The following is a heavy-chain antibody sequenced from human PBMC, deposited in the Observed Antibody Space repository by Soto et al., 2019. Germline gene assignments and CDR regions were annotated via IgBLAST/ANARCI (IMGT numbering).Heavy chain of an antibody. CDR2: IKSYGSGGAT. V-gene: IGHV3-15*01. J-gene: IGHJ2*01. D-gene: IGHD1-1*01. CDR1: GITFKDAW. CDR3: ARWGGNDNWYFDL. Sequence: DVQLVESGGGLGMPGGSLRLSCVVSGITFKDAWMSWVRQAPGKGLEWVARIKSYGSGGATDYTEAVKGRFTISRDDSQSTVHLQMNSLRSGDTAVYYCARWGGNDNWYFDLWGRGTLVTVSS.